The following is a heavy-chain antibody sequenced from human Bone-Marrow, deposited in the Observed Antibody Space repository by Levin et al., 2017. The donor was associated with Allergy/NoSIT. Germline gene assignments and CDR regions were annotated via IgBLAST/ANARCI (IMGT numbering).Heavy chain of an antibody. CDR1: GLTFNSYA. D-gene: IGHD3-9*01. J-gene: IGHJ4*02. CDR3: ASEYYDILTTSYKGPYFDL. V-gene: IGHV3-30*03. Sequence: QAGGSLRLSCAASGLTFNSYAMHWVRQAPGKGLEWVAVISHTGDYINYANSLWGRFTISRDNSKNTLFLQMNSLREEDTAVYYCASEYYDILTTSYKGPYFDLWGQGTLVTVSS. CDR2: ISHTGDYI.